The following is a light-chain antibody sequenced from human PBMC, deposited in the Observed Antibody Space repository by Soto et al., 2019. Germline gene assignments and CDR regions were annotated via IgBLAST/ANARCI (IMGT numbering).Light chain of an antibody. CDR3: QQYYNWPRT. J-gene: IGKJ5*01. CDR1: QSISSW. V-gene: IGKV1-5*01. CDR2: NAS. Sequence: QITQSPSTLSSSVGDRVTITCRASQSISSWLAWYQQKPGKAPKLLIYNASSLKSGVPSRFSGSGSGTEFTLTINSLQAEDCAVYYCQQYYNWPRTFGQGTRLEIK.